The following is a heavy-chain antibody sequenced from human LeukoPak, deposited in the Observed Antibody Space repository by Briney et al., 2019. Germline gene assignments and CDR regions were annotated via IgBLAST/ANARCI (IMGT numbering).Heavy chain of an antibody. CDR3: ATFYGDHPGGAFDI. Sequence: GRSLRLSCAASGFTFRSYAMHWVRQAPGKGLEWVAVISYDGSNKYYADSVKGRFTISRDNSKNTLYLQMNSLRAEDTAVYYCATFYGDHPGGAFDIWGQGTMVTVSS. D-gene: IGHD4-17*01. V-gene: IGHV3-30-3*01. CDR2: ISYDGSNK. CDR1: GFTFRSYA. J-gene: IGHJ3*02.